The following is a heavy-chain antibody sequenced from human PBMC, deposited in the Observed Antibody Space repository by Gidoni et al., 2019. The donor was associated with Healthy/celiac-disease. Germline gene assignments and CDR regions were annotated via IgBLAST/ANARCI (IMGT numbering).Heavy chain of an antibody. CDR3: ARAGVELRFLEWLYYFDY. J-gene: IGHJ4*02. V-gene: IGHV3-30-3*01. D-gene: IGHD3-3*01. Sequence: VQLVESGGGVVQPGRSLRLYCAASGFTFSRYAMHWVRQAPGKGLEWVAVISYDGSNKYYADSVKGRFTISRDNSKNTLYLQMNSLRAEDTAVYYCARAGVELRFLEWLYYFDYWGQGTLVTVSS. CDR1: GFTFSRYA. CDR2: ISYDGSNK.